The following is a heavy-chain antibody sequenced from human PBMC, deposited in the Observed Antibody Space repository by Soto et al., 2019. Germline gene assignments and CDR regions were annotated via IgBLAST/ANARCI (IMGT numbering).Heavy chain of an antibody. CDR1: GFTFDDYA. V-gene: IGHV3-9*01. Sequence: GGSLRLSCAASGFTFDDYAMHWVRQAPGKGLEWVSGISWNSGSIGYADSVKGRFTISRDNAKNSPYLQMNSLRAEDTALYYCAKATQDIGPMDVWGKGTTVTVSS. CDR2: ISWNSGSI. D-gene: IGHD2-15*01. J-gene: IGHJ6*03. CDR3: AKATQDIGPMDV.